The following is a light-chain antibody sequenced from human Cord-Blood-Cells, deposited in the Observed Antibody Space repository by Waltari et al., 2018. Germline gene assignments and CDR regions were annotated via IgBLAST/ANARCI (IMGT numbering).Light chain of an antibody. Sequence: SSELTQDPAVSVALGQTVRITCQGDSLRSYYASWYQQKPGQAPVLVIYGKYNRPSGIPDRISGSSSGNTASLAITGAQAEEEADYFCNTRDSSGNHVVFGGGTKLTVL. V-gene: IGLV3-19*01. J-gene: IGLJ2*01. CDR3: NTRDSSGNHVV. CDR1: SLRSYY. CDR2: GKY.